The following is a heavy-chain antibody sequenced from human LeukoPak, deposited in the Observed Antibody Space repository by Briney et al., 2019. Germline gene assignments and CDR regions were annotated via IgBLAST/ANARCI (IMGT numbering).Heavy chain of an antibody. D-gene: IGHD5-18*01. V-gene: IGHV3-11*05. CDR3: ARDRLQYSYGYDY. CDR2: ISSTGSYT. CDR1: GFTFSDFY. Sequence: GGSLRLSCAASGFTFSDFYMSWIRQAPGKGLEWVSYISSTGSYTDYADSVKGRFTISRDNAKNSLYLQMNSLRAEDTAVYCCARDRLQYSYGYDYWGQGTLVTVSS. J-gene: IGHJ4*02.